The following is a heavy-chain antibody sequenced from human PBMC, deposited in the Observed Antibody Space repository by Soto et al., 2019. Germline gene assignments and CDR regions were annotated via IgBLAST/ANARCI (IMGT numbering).Heavy chain of an antibody. J-gene: IGHJ4*02. D-gene: IGHD7-27*01. Sequence: GGSLRLSCAASGFTFSSYSMNWVRQAPGKGLEWVSSISSSSSYIYYADSVKGRFTISRDNAKNSLYLQMNSLRAEDTAVYYCAREARTGPFDYWGQGTLVTVSS. CDR2: ISSSSSYI. V-gene: IGHV3-21*01. CDR1: GFTFSSYS. CDR3: AREARTGPFDY.